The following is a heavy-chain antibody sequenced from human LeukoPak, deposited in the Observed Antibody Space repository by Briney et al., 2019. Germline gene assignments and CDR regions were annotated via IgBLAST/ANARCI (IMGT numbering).Heavy chain of an antibody. D-gene: IGHD6-19*01. CDR1: GFTFNSYG. CDR3: ARDRYSGWYGDY. Sequence: GGSLRLSCAASGFTFNSYGMHWVRQAPGKGLEWAAVISYDGSNKYYADSVKSRFTISRDNAKNSLYLQMNSLRAEDTAVYYCARDRYSGWYGDYWGQGTLVTVSS. J-gene: IGHJ4*02. CDR2: ISYDGSNK. V-gene: IGHV3-30*03.